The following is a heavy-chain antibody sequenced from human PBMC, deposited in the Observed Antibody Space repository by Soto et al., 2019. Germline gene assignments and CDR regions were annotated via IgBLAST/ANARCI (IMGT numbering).Heavy chain of an antibody. CDR3: AKGAVAGTPTSYYYYGMDV. CDR2: SIPIFGTG. J-gene: IGHJ6*02. Sequence: QVQLLQSGAEVKKPGSSVRVSCEASGGTFRTYAISWVRQAPGQGLEWMGESIPIFGTGNYAQKFQGRVTITADESTTTVYMDLRSLRSEDTAVYYCAKGAVAGTPTSYYYYGMDVWGQGTTVTVSS. D-gene: IGHD6-19*01. CDR1: GGTFRTYA. V-gene: IGHV1-69*12.